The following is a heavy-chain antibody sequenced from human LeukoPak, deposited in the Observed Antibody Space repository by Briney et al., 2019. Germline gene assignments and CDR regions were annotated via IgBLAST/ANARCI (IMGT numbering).Heavy chain of an antibody. D-gene: IGHD3-10*01. V-gene: IGHV3-30*04. CDR2: ISYDGSNK. CDR3: ATGSGSYYKGNFDY. CDR1: GFTFSSYA. Sequence: GGSLRLCCAASGFTFSSYAMHWVRQAPGKGLEWVAVISYDGSNKYYADSVKGRFTISRDNSKNTLYLQMNSLRAEDTAVYYCATGSGSYYKGNFDYWGQGTLVTVSS. J-gene: IGHJ4*02.